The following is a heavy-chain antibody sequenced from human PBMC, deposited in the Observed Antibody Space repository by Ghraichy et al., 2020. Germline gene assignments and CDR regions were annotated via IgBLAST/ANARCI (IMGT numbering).Heavy chain of an antibody. CDR3: ARGWAFDV. CDR2: IYSSEKNSEKT. Sequence: SQTLSLTCTVSGGFISSSYWNWIRQSPGKGLEWIGYIYSSEKNSEKTYYNPSLRNRVTMSLDTSKNLFSLNVTSVTAADTAIYYCARGWAFDVWGHGTAVTVSS. V-gene: IGHV4-59*12. J-gene: IGHJ3*01. CDR1: GGFISSSY.